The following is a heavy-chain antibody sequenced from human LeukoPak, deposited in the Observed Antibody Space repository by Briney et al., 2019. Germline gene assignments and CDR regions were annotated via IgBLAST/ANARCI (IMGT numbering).Heavy chain of an antibody. CDR1: GFTFDDYA. CDR2: ISWNSGSM. Sequence: GRSLRLSCAASGFTFDDYAMHWVRQAPGKGLEWVSGISWNSGSMGYADSVKGRFTISRDNAKNSLYLQMNSLRAEDTALYYCAKDSHYGSGSYYDYWGQGTLVTVSS. CDR3: AKDSHYGSGSYYDY. D-gene: IGHD3-10*01. J-gene: IGHJ4*02. V-gene: IGHV3-9*01.